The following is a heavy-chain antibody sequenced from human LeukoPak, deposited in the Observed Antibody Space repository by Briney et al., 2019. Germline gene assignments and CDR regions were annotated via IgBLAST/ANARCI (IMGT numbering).Heavy chain of an antibody. V-gene: IGHV4-39*01. Sequence: PSETLSLTCTVSGGSISSSSYYWGWIRQPPGKGLEWIVSIYYSGSTYYNPSLKSRVTISVDTSKNQFSLKLSSVTAADTAVYYCARQSGLSGYCSGGSCSYYYYYGMDVWGQGTTITVSS. J-gene: IGHJ6*02. D-gene: IGHD2-15*01. CDR2: IYYSGST. CDR3: ARQSGLSGYCSGGSCSYYYYYGMDV. CDR1: GGSISSSSYY.